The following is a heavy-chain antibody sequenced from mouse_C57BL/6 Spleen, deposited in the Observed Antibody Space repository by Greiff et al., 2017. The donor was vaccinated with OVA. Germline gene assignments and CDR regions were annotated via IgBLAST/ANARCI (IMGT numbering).Heavy chain of an antibody. CDR1: GYTFTDYE. D-gene: IGHD1-1*01. Sequence: QVQLQQSGAELVRPGASVTLSCKASGYTFTDYEMHWVKQTPVHGLEWIGAIDPETGGTAYNQKFKGKAILTADKSSSTAYMELRSLTSEDSAVYYCTRSDGSSYVGFAYWGQGTLVTVSA. V-gene: IGHV1-15*01. CDR3: TRSDGSSYVGFAY. J-gene: IGHJ3*01. CDR2: IDPETGGT.